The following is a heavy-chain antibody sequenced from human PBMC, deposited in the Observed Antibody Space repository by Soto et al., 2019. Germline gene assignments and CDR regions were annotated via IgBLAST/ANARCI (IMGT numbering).Heavy chain of an antibody. V-gene: IGHV1-8*01. CDR2: MNPNSGNP. CDR3: AREAILPYCGGDCSYWYFDL. CDR1: GYTFTSYD. J-gene: IGHJ2*01. D-gene: IGHD2-21*02. Sequence: QVQLVQSGAEVKKPGASVKVSCKASGYTFTSYDINWVRQATGQGLEWMGWMNPNSGNPCYAQKFQGRVTMTRNTSISTAYMELSSLRSEDTAVYYCAREAILPYCGGDCSYWYFDLWGRGTLVTVSS.